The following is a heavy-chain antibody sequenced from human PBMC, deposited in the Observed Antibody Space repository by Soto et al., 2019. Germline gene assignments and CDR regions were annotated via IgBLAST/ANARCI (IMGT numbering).Heavy chain of an antibody. CDR2: IYYSGST. CDR3: GRVVVVVAATPIYYYYYMDV. V-gene: IGHV4-59*08. J-gene: IGHJ6*03. D-gene: IGHD2-15*01. CDR1: GGSISSYY. Sequence: SETLSLTCTVSGGSISSYYWSWIRQPPGKGLEWIGYIYYSGSTNYNPSLKSRVTISVDTSKNQFSLKLSSVTAADTAVYYCGRVVVVVAATPIYYYYYMDVWGKGTTVTVSS.